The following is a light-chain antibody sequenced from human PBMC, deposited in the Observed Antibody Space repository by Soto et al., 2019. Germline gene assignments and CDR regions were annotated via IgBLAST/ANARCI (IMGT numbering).Light chain of an antibody. CDR2: DAS. J-gene: IGKJ5*01. V-gene: IGKV1-17*01. Sequence: DIQVTQNTSSLSASVGDRVTITCRASQSISIYLNWYQQKPGKAPKLLIYDASSLESGVPSRFSGSGSGTEFTLTISSLQPEDFGTYYCLQHNSYPITFGQGTRLEIK. CDR3: LQHNSYPIT. CDR1: QSISIY.